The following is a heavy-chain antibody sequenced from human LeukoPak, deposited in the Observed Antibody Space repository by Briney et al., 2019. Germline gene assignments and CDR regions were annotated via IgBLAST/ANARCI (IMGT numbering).Heavy chain of an antibody. J-gene: IGHJ3*02. D-gene: IGHD6-13*01. CDR1: GYTFTSYD. V-gene: IGHV1-8*01. CDR3: ARRYHSSSWYAAFDI. Sequence: ASVKVSCKASGYTFTSYDINWVRQATGQGLEWMGWMNPYSSNTGYAQKFQGRVTMTWDTSVGTAYMELSSLRSEDTAAYYCARRYHSSSWYAAFDIWGQGTMVTVSS. CDR2: MNPYSSNT.